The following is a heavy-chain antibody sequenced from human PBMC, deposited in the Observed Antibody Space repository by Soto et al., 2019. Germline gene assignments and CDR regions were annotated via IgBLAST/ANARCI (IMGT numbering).Heavy chain of an antibody. Sequence: SETLSLTCTVSGGSISSGGYYWSWIRQHPGKGLEWIGYIYYSGSTYYNPSLKSRVTISVDTSKNQFSLKLSSVTAADTAVYYCARVATIEAYYYYGMDVWGQGTTVTVSS. CDR3: ARVATIEAYYYYGMDV. D-gene: IGHD5-12*01. CDR2: IYYSGST. CDR1: GGSISSGGYY. J-gene: IGHJ6*02. V-gene: IGHV4-31*03.